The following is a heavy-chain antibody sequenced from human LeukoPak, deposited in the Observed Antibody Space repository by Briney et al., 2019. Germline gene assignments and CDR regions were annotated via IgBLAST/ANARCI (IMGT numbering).Heavy chain of an antibody. CDR2: INPNSGGT. J-gene: IGHJ4*02. CDR3: ARAIGVVRGVTPVGY. D-gene: IGHD3-10*01. Sequence: GASVKVSCKASGYTFTGYYMHWVRQAPGQGLEWMGWINPNSGGTNYAQKFQGRVTMTRDTSISTAYMELSRLRSDGTAVYYCARAIGVVRGVTPVGYWGQGTLVTVSS. CDR1: GYTFTGYY. V-gene: IGHV1-2*02.